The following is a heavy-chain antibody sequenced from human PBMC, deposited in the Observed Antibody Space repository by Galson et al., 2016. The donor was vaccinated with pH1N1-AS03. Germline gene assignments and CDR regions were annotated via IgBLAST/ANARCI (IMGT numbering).Heavy chain of an antibody. CDR1: AYTFANYW. Sequence: QSGAEVKKPGESLKISCKASAYTFANYWIVWVRQMPGKGLEWMGIMYPANFDTRYSPSFQGHVTISADTSINTAYVQWRSLRASDTAMDYCARRISVTGREFDSWGQGTLVTVSS. V-gene: IGHV5-51*01. D-gene: IGHD6-19*01. J-gene: IGHJ5*01. CDR3: ARRISVTGREFDS. CDR2: MYPANFDT.